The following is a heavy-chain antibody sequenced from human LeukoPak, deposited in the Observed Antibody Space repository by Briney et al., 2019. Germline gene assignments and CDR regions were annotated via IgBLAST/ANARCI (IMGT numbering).Heavy chain of an antibody. CDR3: AREMGSFDAGCDY. CDR1: GFTFSSYA. V-gene: IGHV3-23*01. J-gene: IGHJ4*02. Sequence: PGGSLRLSCAAYGFTFSSYAMSWVRQAPGKGLEWVSAISGSGGSIYYADSVKGRFTISRDNAKNSLYLQMNSLRAEDTAVYYCAREMGSFDAGCDYWGQGTLVTVSS. CDR2: ISGSGGSI. D-gene: IGHD1-26*01.